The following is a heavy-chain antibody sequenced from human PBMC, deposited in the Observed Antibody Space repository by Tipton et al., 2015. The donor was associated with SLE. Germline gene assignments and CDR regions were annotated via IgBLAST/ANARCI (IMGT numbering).Heavy chain of an antibody. CDR2: INPGVDTT. D-gene: IGHD6-6*01. V-gene: IGHV1-46*01. CDR3: ARSREYSTSSGLDY. CDR1: GYTFTRYY. Sequence: QLVQSGAEVKKPGSSVKVSCKASGYTFTRYYIHWVRQAPGQGLEWMGIINPGVDTTTYTQKFQGRVTMTRDTSTNTVYMEVSSLRSEDTAVDYCARSREYSTSSGLDYWGQGSLVTVSS. J-gene: IGHJ4*02.